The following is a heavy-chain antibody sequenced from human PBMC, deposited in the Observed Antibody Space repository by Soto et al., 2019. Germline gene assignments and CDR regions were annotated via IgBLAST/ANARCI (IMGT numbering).Heavy chain of an antibody. CDR1: GGSISSSGYY. D-gene: IGHD6-13*01. J-gene: IGHJ3*02. CDR2: IYYSGST. Sequence: SETLSLTCTVSGGSISSSGYYWGWFRQPPGKGLEWIGSIYYSGSTYYNPSLKSRVTISVDTSKNQFSLKLSSVTAADTAVYYCARGMGIAADGTRYQDAFDIWGQGTMVS. V-gene: IGHV4-39*01. CDR3: ARGMGIAADGTRYQDAFDI.